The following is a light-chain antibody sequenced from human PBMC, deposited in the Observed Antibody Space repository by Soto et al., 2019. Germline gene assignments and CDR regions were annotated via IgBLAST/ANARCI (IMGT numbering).Light chain of an antibody. Sequence: QSALTQPASVSGSPGQSITISCTGTSSDVGTYNLVSWYQHHPGKAPKLMIYEGSKRPSGVSNRFSGSKSGNTASLTISGLQAEDEADYYCCSYAGSSNFVLFGGGTKLTVL. CDR1: SSDVGTYNL. V-gene: IGLV2-23*03. CDR2: EGS. CDR3: CSYAGSSNFVL. J-gene: IGLJ3*02.